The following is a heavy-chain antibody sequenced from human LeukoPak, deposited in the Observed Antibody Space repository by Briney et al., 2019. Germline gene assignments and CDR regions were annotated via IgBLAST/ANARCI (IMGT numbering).Heavy chain of an antibody. CDR1: GFTFSYYS. CDR3: ARDQDYGFDY. V-gene: IGHV3-48*02. Sequence: PGGSLRLSCAASGFTFSYYSMNCVRQAPGKGLEWVSYFSTRSSTISYADSVKGRFAISRDNAKNSLYLQMNSLRDEDTAVYYCARDQDYGFDYWGQGTLVIVSS. D-gene: IGHD4-17*01. CDR2: FSTRSSTI. J-gene: IGHJ4*02.